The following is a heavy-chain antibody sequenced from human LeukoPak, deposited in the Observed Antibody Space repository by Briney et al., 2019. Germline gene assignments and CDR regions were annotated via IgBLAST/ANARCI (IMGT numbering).Heavy chain of an antibody. V-gene: IGHV1-2*02. CDR3: ARAPYCSSTSCSPAIYY. Sequence: ASVKVSCKASGYTFAGYYMHWVRQAPGQGLEWMGWINPNSGGTNYAQKFQGRVTMTRDTSISTAYMELSRLRSDDTAVYYCARAPYCSSTSCSPAIYYWGQGTLVTVSS. CDR1: GYTFAGYY. CDR2: INPNSGGT. D-gene: IGHD2-2*01. J-gene: IGHJ4*02.